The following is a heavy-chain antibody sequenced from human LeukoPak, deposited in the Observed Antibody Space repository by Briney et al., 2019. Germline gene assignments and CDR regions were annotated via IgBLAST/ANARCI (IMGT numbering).Heavy chain of an antibody. V-gene: IGHV4-34*01. D-gene: IGHD1-1*01. Sequence: SETLSLTCAVYGGSFSGYYWSWIRQPPGKGLEWIGEINHSGSTNYNPSFKSRVTISVDTSKNQFSLKLSSVTAADTAVYYCARGLGTPFAHWGQGTLVTVSS. CDR1: GGSFSGYY. CDR3: ARGLGTPFAH. CDR2: INHSGST. J-gene: IGHJ4*02.